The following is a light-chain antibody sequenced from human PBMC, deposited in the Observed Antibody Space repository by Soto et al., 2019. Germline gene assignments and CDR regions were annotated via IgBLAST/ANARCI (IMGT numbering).Light chain of an antibody. J-gene: IGKJ4*01. Sequence: EIVLTQSPGTLSLSPGERATLSCRASQGVTSNYLAWYQQRPGQAPRLLISDASNRATGIPARFSGSGSGTDFTLTVSSLEPEDFAVYYCQQRRDWPLTFGGGTKVEI. V-gene: IGKV3-11*01. CDR1: QGVTSNY. CDR3: QQRRDWPLT. CDR2: DAS.